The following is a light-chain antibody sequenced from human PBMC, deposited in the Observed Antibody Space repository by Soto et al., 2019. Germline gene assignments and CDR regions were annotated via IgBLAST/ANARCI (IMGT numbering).Light chain of an antibody. CDR2: DAS. V-gene: IGKV1-5*01. CDR3: QQDNSYPWT. J-gene: IGKJ2*02. Sequence: DIPMTQSPSTLSASVGDRVTITCRASQSISSWLAWYQQKPGKAPKLLIYDASRLESGVPSMFSGSGSGTKITLTIRSLQPDDFATYHCQQDNSYPWTFGQGTKMETK. CDR1: QSISSW.